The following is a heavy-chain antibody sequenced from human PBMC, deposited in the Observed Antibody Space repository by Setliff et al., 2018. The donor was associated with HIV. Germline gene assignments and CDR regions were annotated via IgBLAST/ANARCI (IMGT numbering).Heavy chain of an antibody. Sequence: ASVKVSCKASGYSFTNYAINWVRQAPGQGLEWMGWIKTDSGSPTYAQDFTGRFVFSVDTSVTTAYLQISSLKAEDTAVYYCARALYGDYGGDLNWLDPWAREPWSPSP. CDR1: GYSFTNYA. V-gene: IGHV7-4-1*02. CDR3: ARALYGDYGGDLNWLDP. CDR2: IKTDSGSP. J-gene: IGHJ5*02. D-gene: IGHD4-17*01.